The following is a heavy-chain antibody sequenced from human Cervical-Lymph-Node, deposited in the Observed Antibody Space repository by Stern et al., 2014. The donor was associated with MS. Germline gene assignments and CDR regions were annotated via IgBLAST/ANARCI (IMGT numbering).Heavy chain of an antibody. Sequence: VQLVESGGGVVRPGGSLRLSCVGSGFNFSNSGINWVRQAPGKGLEWVADISYDGTKKFYADSVKGRFTISRDNSKNTLYLQLNNVTGDDAAIYFCSKQGLWGQGTLVTVSS. CDR1: GFNFSNSG. CDR2: ISYDGTKK. CDR3: SKQGL. J-gene: IGHJ4*02. V-gene: IGHV3-30*18.